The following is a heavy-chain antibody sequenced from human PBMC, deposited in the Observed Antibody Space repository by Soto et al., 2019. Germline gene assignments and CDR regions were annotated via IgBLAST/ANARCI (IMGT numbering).Heavy chain of an antibody. J-gene: IGHJ4*02. CDR2: ISLYHHST. Sequence: QAQLVQSGAEVKKPGASVRVSCKTSGYPFTDYFIHWVRQAPGQGLEWMGIISLYHHSTSYARQFQGRLTVTADASTTTVYMDLSSLTSEDSAVYWCARELYSCGGDWPYYMDYWGQGTLVTVSS. D-gene: IGHD2-21*02. CDR1: GYPFTDYF. V-gene: IGHV1-46*01. CDR3: ARELYSCGGDWPYYMDY.